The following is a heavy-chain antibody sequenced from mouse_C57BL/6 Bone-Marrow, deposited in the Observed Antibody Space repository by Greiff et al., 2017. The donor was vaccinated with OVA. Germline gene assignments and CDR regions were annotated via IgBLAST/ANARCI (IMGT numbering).Heavy chain of an antibody. Sequence: EVQLVESGPGMVKPSQSLSLTCTVTGYSITSGYDWHWIRHFPGNKLEWMGYISYSGSTNYNPSLKSRISITHDTSKNHFFLKLNSVTTEDTATYYCARARDFYAMDYWGQGTSVTVSS. J-gene: IGHJ4*01. CDR1: GYSITSGYD. CDR3: ARARDFYAMDY. CDR2: ISYSGST. V-gene: IGHV3-1*01.